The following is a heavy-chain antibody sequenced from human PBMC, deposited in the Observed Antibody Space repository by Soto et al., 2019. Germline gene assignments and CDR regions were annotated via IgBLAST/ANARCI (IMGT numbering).Heavy chain of an antibody. CDR1: GDTFTDYY. V-gene: IGHV1-46*01. Sequence: QVQLMQSGAEVKKPGASVKVSCKASGDTFTDYYIHWVRQAPGQGLEWMGTVNPSGGHTTYAQHFLGRVTMTRDTATSTLYMELTSLTSDDTAIYYCGRGGHVVVVTAALGYWGQGTLVTVSS. D-gene: IGHD2-21*02. CDR3: GRGGHVVVVTAALGY. J-gene: IGHJ4*02. CDR2: VNPSGGHT.